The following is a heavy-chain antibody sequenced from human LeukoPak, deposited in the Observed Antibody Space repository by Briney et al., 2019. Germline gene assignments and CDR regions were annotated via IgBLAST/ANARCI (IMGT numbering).Heavy chain of an antibody. CDR2: ISYDGSNK. D-gene: IGHD6-6*01. Sequence: GGSLRLSCAASGFTFSSYAMHWVRRAPGKGLEWVAVISYDGSNKYYADSVKGRFTVSRDNSLNTVYLQMNSLRTEDTAVFYCAKDRRMMSSQYGMDVWGQGTTVTVSS. V-gene: IGHV3-30-3*01. CDR3: AKDRRMMSSQYGMDV. CDR1: GFTFSSYA. J-gene: IGHJ6*02.